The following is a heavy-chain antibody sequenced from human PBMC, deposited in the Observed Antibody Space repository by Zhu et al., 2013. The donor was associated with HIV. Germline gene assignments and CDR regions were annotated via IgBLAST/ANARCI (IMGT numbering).Heavy chain of an antibody. J-gene: IGHJ3*02. D-gene: IGHD3-22*01. CDR3: ARVTTYYDSSGYYDAFDI. CDR1: GYTFTSYG. CDR2: ISAYNGNT. V-gene: IGHV1-18*01. Sequence: QVQLVQSGAEVKKPGASVRVSCKASGYTFTSYGISWVRQAPGQGLEWMGWISAYNGNTNYAQKLQGRVTMTTDTSTSTAYMELRSLRSDDTAVYYCARVTTYYDSSGYYDAFDIWGQGDNGHRLF.